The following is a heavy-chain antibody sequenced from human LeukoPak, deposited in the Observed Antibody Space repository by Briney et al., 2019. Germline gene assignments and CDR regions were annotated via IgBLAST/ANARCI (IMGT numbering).Heavy chain of an antibody. V-gene: IGHV3-7*01. CDR1: EFTFSGYW. J-gene: IGHJ3*01. Sequence: GGSLRLSCVASEFTFSGYWMSWVRQAPGKGLEWAANINQDGSEKYYVDSVKGRFTISRDNAKNSLSLQMNSLRAEDTAVYYCVRDARLVNIDAFDVWGRGTKVTVSS. CDR2: INQDGSEK. CDR3: VRDARLVNIDAFDV. D-gene: IGHD2-21*01.